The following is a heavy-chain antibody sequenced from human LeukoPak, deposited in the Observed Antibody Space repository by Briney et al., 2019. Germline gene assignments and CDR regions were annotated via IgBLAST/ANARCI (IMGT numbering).Heavy chain of an antibody. D-gene: IGHD3-22*01. Sequence: GGSLRLSCTASGSTFGDYAMSWFRQAPGKGLEWVGFIRSKAYGGTTEYAASVKGRFTISRDDSKSIAYLQMNSLKTEDTAVYYCTRAPPPYYYDSSGYSWGQGTLVTVSS. V-gene: IGHV3-49*03. CDR3: TRAPPPYYYDSSGYS. CDR2: IRSKAYGGTT. J-gene: IGHJ4*02. CDR1: GSTFGDYA.